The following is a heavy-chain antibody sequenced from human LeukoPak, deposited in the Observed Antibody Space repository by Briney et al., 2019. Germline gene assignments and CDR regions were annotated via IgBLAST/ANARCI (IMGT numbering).Heavy chain of an antibody. J-gene: IGHJ4*02. Sequence: ASVKVSCKASGYTFSSYSIAWARRAPGQGLEWMGWVSGYEGHTSYAQNIQDRITMTTDTPTSTAYMDIRSLRSDDTAIYYCARSLYSSGWAFDSWGQGTLVTVSS. CDR1: GYTFSSYS. V-gene: IGHV1-18*01. D-gene: IGHD6-19*01. CDR3: ARSLYSSGWAFDS. CDR2: VSGYEGHT.